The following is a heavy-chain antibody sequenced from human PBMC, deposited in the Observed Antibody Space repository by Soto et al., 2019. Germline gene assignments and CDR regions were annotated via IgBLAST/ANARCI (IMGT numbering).Heavy chain of an antibody. J-gene: IGHJ6*02. CDR3: ARDRGDYVYYYGMDV. V-gene: IGHV4-59*01. Sequence: SETLSLTCTVSGGSISSYYLSWIRQPPGKGLEWIGYIYYSGSTNYNPSLKSRVTISVDTSKNQFSLKLSSVTAADTAVYYCARDRGDYVYYYGMDVWGQGTTVTVSS. D-gene: IGHD4-17*01. CDR1: GGSISSYY. CDR2: IYYSGST.